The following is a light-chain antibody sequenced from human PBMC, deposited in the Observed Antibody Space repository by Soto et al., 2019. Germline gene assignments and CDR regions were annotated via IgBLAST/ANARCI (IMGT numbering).Light chain of an antibody. CDR2: DAS. Sequence: EIVMTQSPATLSVSPGEGATLSCKASQNVYNNLAWYQQRPGQPPRLLIYDASTRATGISARFSGSGYGTQFTLPISSLQSAYFAVYFCQQCRNWPLTFGGGTKVEIK. J-gene: IGKJ4*01. V-gene: IGKV3-15*01. CDR3: QQCRNWPLT. CDR1: QNVYNN.